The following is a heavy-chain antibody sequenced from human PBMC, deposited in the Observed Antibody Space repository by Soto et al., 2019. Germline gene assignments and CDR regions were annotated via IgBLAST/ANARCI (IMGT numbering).Heavy chain of an antibody. J-gene: IGHJ4*02. CDR2: IYYDGNT. Sequence: LEILSLTCTVSGDSITSSSRYWGWIRQPPGKGLECIANIYYDGNTYYNPSLKSRVTISEDTSKNQFSLKLSSVTAADTAVYYCARAGYCSGGSCYRFPVDYWGQGTLVTAPQ. CDR3: ARAGYCSGGSCYRFPVDY. D-gene: IGHD2-15*01. CDR1: GDSITSSSRY. V-gene: IGHV4-39*07.